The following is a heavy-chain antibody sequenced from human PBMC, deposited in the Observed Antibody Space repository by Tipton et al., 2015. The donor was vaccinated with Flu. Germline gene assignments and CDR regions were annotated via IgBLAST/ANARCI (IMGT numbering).Heavy chain of an antibody. D-gene: IGHD6-19*01. CDR3: ARSEQWLHGGAFDI. Sequence: QLVQSGAEVKKPGASVKVSCKASGYTFTSYDINWVRQATGQGLEWMGWMNPNSGNTGYAQKFQGRVAMTRNTSISTAYMELSSLRSEDTAVYYCARSEQWLHGGAFDIWGQGTMVTVSS. CDR1: GYTFTSYD. J-gene: IGHJ3*02. CDR2: MNPNSGNT. V-gene: IGHV1-8*01.